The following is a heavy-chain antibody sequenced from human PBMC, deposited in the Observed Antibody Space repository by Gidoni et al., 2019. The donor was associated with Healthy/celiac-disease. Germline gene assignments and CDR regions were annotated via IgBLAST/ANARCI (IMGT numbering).Heavy chain of an antibody. J-gene: IGHJ6*02. Sequence: EVQLVESGGGLVQPGGSLRLSCAASGFTFSSYWMHWVRQAPGKGLVWVSRINSDGSSTSYSDSVKGRFTISRDNAKNTLYLQMNSLRAEDTAVYYCARDGVVVRSYYYYYYGMDVWGQGTTVTVSS. CDR1: GFTFSSYW. CDR3: ARDGVVVRSYYYYYYGMDV. CDR2: INSDGSST. D-gene: IGHD2-21*01. V-gene: IGHV3-74*01.